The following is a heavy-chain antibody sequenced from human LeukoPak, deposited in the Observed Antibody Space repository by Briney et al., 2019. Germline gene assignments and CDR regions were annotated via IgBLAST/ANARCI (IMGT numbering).Heavy chain of an antibody. CDR2: IRAYNGKT. V-gene: IGHV1-18*01. CDR3: ARDAGRAPTSSLLRYFDWYNYYYYDMDV. D-gene: IGHD3-9*01. CDR1: GYTFTSYG. Sequence: ASVQVSCKASGYTFTSYGISWVRQAPGQGREWMGWIRAYNGKTNYAQKLQGRVTMTTDTSTSKAYMAARSLRSDDTAVYYCARDAGRAPTSSLLRYFDWYNYYYYDMDVWGQGTTVTVSS. J-gene: IGHJ6*02.